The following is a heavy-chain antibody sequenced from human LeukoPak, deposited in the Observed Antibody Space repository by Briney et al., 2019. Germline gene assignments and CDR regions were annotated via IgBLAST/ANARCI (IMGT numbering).Heavy chain of an antibody. CDR1: GFTFSTSG. CDR2: ISYDGSNK. CDR3: AKVSGHGYFDY. J-gene: IGHJ4*02. V-gene: IGHV3-30*18. D-gene: IGHD2-2*03. Sequence: PGGSLRLSCAASGFTFSTSGMHWVRQAPGKGLEWVALISYDGSNKYYADSVRGRFSVSRDNSKNTLYLQMLSLRAEDTAVYYCAKVSGHGYFDYWGQGTLVTVSS.